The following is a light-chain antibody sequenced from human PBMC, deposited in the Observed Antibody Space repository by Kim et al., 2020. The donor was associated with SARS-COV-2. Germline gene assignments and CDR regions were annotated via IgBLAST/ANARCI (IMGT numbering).Light chain of an antibody. Sequence: QSITISCTGTSSDVGGYNYVSWYQQHPGKAPKLMIYDVSKRPSGVSNRFSGSKSGNTASLTISGLQAEDEADYYCSSYTSSSTSRVFGTGTKVTV. J-gene: IGLJ1*01. V-gene: IGLV2-14*04. CDR2: DVS. CDR1: SSDVGGYNY. CDR3: SSYTSSSTSRV.